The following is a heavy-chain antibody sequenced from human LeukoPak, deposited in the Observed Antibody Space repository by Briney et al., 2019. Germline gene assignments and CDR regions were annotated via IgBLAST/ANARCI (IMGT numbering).Heavy chain of an antibody. V-gene: IGHV3-33*08. CDR3: AREGIAAAADY. D-gene: IGHD6-13*01. Sequence: PGGSLRLSCAASGFTVSSNYMSWVRQAPGKGLEWVVTLGYDGRSEYYADSVKGRFSISRDNSKSLLYMQMNSLRAEDTAVYYCAREGIAAAADYWGQGTLVTVSS. J-gene: IGHJ4*02. CDR2: LGYDGRSE. CDR1: GFTVSSNY.